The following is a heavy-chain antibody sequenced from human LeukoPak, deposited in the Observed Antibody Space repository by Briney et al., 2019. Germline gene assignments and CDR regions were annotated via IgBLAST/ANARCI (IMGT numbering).Heavy chain of an antibody. CDR3: AREGVVGTDY. J-gene: IGHJ4*02. CDR2: ISSSSSYI. D-gene: IGHD5-12*01. CDR1: GFTFSSYS. Sequence: GGSLRLSCAASGFTFSSYSMNWVRQAPGKGLEWVSSISSSSSYIYYADSVKGRFTISRDNAKNTLYLQMNSLRAEDTAVYYCAREGVVGTDYWGQGTLVTVSS. V-gene: IGHV3-21*01.